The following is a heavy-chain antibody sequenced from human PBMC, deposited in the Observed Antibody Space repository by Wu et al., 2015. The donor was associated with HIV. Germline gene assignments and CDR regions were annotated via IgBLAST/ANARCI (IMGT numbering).Heavy chain of an antibody. D-gene: IGHD1-26*01. CDR3: ARDSSIVGATMIDY. V-gene: IGHV1-18*04. CDR1: GYSFTAHY. CDR2: ISAYNGNT. J-gene: IGHJ4*02. Sequence: QVQLVQSGAEVTKPGASVRVSCQTSGYSFTAHYIHWVRQAPGQGLEWMGWISAYNGNTNYAQKLQGRVTMTTDTSTSTAYMELRSLRSDDTAVYYCARDSSIVGATMIDYWGQGTLVTVSS.